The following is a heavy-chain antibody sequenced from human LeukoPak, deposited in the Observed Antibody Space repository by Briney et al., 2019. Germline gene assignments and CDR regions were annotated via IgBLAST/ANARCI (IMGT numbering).Heavy chain of an antibody. D-gene: IGHD4-17*01. CDR1: GDSISSYY. V-gene: IGHV4-59*08. Sequence: PSETLSLTCTVSGDSISSYYWSWIRQPPGKGLEWIGYIYYSGSTNYNPSLKSRLTISVDTSKNQFSLNLSSVTAADTAVYYCARGMTTGPDPWGQGTLVTVSS. J-gene: IGHJ5*02. CDR2: IYYSGST. CDR3: ARGMTTGPDP.